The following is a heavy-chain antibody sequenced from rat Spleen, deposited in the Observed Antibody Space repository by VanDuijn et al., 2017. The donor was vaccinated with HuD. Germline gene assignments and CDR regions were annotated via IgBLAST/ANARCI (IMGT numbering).Heavy chain of an antibody. V-gene: IGHV2-1*01. CDR1: GFSLTSNS. D-gene: IGHD4-3*01. CDR3: TREVSGRRHFDY. Sequence: QVQLKESGPGLVQPSQTLSLTCTVSGFSLTSNSISWFVKPPERVLGGWGANGMGGTPNYNADPKSRPSIGRDTSKSQVFLKMNSLQPEGTSIYFCTREVSGRRHFDYWGQGVMVTVSS. CDR2: NGMGGTP. J-gene: IGHJ2*01.